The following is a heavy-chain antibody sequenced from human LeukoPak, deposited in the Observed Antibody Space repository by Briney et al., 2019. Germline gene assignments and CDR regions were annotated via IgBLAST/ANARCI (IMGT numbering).Heavy chain of an antibody. CDR1: GFTFSSYA. D-gene: IGHD3-10*01. J-gene: IGHJ4*02. Sequence: GGSLRLSCAASGFTFSSYAMHWVRQAPGKGLEWVAVISYDGSNKYYADSVKGRFTISRDNSKYTLYLQMNSLRAEDTAVYYCASGFSGNTSDGDYWGQGTLVTVSS. V-gene: IGHV3-30-3*01. CDR3: ASGFSGNTSDGDY. CDR2: ISYDGSNK.